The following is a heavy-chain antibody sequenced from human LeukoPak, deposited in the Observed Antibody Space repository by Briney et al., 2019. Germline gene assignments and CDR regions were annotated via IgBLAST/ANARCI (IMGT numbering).Heavy chain of an antibody. CDR3: AMGLPPWREDWFDP. CDR2: TYYRSKWYN. CDR1: GDSVSSNSAA. D-gene: IGHD2-21*02. V-gene: IGHV6-1*01. Sequence: SQTLSLTCAISGDSVSSNSAAWNWNRQSPSRGLEWLGRTYYRSKWYNDYAVSVKSRITINPDTSKNQFSLQLNSVTPEDTAVYYCAMGLPPWREDWFDPWGQETLVTVSS. J-gene: IGHJ5*02.